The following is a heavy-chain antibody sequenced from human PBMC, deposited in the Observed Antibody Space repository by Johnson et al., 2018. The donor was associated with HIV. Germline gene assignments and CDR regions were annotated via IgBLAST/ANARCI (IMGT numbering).Heavy chain of an antibody. J-gene: IGHJ3*02. CDR1: GFTFSSYD. D-gene: IGHD2-15*01. Sequence: VQLVESGGGVVRPGGSLRLSCAASGFTFSSYDMHWVRQATGKGLEWVSAIGTAGDTYYPGSVKGRFTISREHAKNSLYLQMNSLSAGDTAVYYCSRDGAIPPGEYCSGGSCHGGDAFDIWGQGTMVTVSS. CDR2: IGTAGDT. CDR3: SRDGAIPPGEYCSGGSCHGGDAFDI. V-gene: IGHV3-13*01.